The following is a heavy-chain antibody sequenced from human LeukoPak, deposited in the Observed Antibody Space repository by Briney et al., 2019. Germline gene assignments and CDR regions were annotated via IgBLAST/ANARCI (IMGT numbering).Heavy chain of an antibody. CDR3: AREKSSGWYRDFDY. CDR1: GYSISSGYY. V-gene: IGHV4-38-2*02. Sequence: PSETLSLTCTVSGYSISSGYYWGWIRQPPGKGLEWIGGIYHSGSTYYNPSLKSRVTISVDTSKNQFSLKLSSVTAADTAVYYCAREKSSGWYRDFDYWGQGTLVTVPS. D-gene: IGHD6-19*01. J-gene: IGHJ4*02. CDR2: IYHSGST.